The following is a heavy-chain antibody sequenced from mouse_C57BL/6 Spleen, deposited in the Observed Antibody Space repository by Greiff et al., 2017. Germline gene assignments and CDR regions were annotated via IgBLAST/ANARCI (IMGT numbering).Heavy chain of an antibody. J-gene: IGHJ3*01. CDR3: ARGNYGSSPAWFAD. V-gene: IGHV1-55*01. D-gene: IGHD1-1*01. CDR2: IYPGSGST. Sequence: QVQLQQPGAELVKPGASVKMSCKASGYTFTSYWITWVKQRPGQGLEWIGDIYPGSGSTNYNEKFKSKATLTVDTSSSTAYMQLSSLTSEDSAVYYCARGNYGSSPAWFADWGQGTLVTVSA. CDR1: GYTFTSYW.